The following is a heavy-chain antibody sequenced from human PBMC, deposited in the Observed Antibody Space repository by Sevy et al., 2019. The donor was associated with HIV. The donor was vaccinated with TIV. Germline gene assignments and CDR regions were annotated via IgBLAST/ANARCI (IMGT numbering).Heavy chain of an antibody. V-gene: IGHV3-23*01. CDR2: ISGSGDYT. D-gene: IGHD2-2*01. J-gene: IGHJ6*03. CDR1: GFSFSGYA. CDR3: AFGTSGDLYYFYHLDV. Sequence: GGSLRLSCAASGFSFSGYALTWVRQAPGKGLEWVAAISGSGDYTNYADSVKGRVTISRDSSKKMLYLQINRLNAEDTAVYYCAFGTSGDLYYFYHLDVWGKGTAVTVSS.